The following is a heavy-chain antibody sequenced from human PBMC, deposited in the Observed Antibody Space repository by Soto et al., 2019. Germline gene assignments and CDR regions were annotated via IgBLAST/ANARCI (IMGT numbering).Heavy chain of an antibody. CDR2: INPKSDDT. CDR3: ARKHSLDYIRWGLDP. Sequence: ASVKVSCKASGYPFSDNQIHWLRRAPGQGLEWMGRINPKSDDTNYAQKFQGRVTMTRDTSIDTAYLELTGLTSDDTATYYCARKHSLDYIRWGLDPWGQGTLVTV. D-gene: IGHD4-4*01. CDR1: GYPFSDNQ. V-gene: IGHV1-2*02. J-gene: IGHJ5*02.